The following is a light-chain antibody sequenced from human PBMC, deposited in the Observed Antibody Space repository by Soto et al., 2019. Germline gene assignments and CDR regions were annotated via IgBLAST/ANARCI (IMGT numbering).Light chain of an antibody. V-gene: IGKV3-15*01. CDR1: QSVNIN. CDR2: AAS. J-gene: IGKJ2*01. Sequence: EIVMTQSPATLSVSPGERATLSCRASQSVNINLAWYQQKPGQAPRLLIYAASTRATGIPARFSGTGSGTAFTLTISSLQSEDFAVYYCQQYNNWLRTFGQGTKLEIK. CDR3: QQYNNWLRT.